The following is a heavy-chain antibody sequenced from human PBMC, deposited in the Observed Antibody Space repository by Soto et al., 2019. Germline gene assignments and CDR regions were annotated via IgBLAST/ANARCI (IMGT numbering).Heavy chain of an antibody. Sequence: EVQLLESGGGLVQPGGSLRLSCAASGFTFSSYAINWVRQAPGKGLEGVSTISGSGDKTYYADSVKGRFTISRDNSKNTWSLQMNSLRAEDTAVYYCAKSGQSSWANMDVWGQGTTVTVSS. CDR1: GFTFSSYA. D-gene: IGHD2-2*01. CDR2: ISGSGDKT. V-gene: IGHV3-23*01. J-gene: IGHJ6*02. CDR3: AKSGQSSWANMDV.